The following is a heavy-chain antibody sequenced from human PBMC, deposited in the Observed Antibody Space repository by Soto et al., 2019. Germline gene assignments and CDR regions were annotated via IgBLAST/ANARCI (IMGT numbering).Heavy chain of an antibody. J-gene: IGHJ4*02. Sequence: LRLSCAASGFTFSSYGMHWVRQAPGKGLEWVAVISYDGSNKYYADSVKGRFTISRDNSKSTLYLQMNSLRAEDTAVYYCAKDGLKYGGDLDYWGQGTLVT. CDR2: ISYDGSNK. CDR3: AKDGLKYGGDLDY. CDR1: GFTFSSYG. V-gene: IGHV3-30*18. D-gene: IGHD4-17*01.